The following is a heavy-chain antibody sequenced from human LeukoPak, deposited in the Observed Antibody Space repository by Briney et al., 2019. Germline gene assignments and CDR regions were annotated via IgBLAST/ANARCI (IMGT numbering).Heavy chain of an antibody. J-gene: IGHJ5*02. CDR2: IIPIFDTA. V-gene: IGHV1-69*01. CDR1: GGTFSSYS. D-gene: IGHD2-21*02. CDR3: ARDSATVINVFGRPRGDSGYNWLDP. Sequence: GASVKVSCKASGGTFSSYSISWVRQAPGQGLEWMGGIIPIFDTADYAQKFQGRVTITADESTTTAYMELRSLRSDDTAVYYCARDSATVINVFGRPRGDSGYNWLDPWGQGTLVTVSS.